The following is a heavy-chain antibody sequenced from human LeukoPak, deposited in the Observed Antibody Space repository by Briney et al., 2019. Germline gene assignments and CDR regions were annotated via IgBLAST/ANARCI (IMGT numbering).Heavy chain of an antibody. D-gene: IGHD2-2*01. CDR1: GYNFRSYG. CDR2: ISAHNGHT. Sequence: GASVKVSCKASGYNFRSYGITWVRQAPGQGLEWMGWISAHNGHTNYAQNFQGRVTMTKDTSTSTAYMEVRSLRSDDTAVYYCARDSRGYIVEVAAAKYYYVMDVWGQGTTVTVSS. J-gene: IGHJ6*02. CDR3: ARDSRGYIVEVAAAKYYYVMDV. V-gene: IGHV1-18*01.